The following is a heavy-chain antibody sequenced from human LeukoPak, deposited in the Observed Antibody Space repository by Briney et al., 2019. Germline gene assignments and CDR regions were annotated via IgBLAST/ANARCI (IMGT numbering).Heavy chain of an antibody. J-gene: IGHJ5*02. CDR2: MYYSGST. V-gene: IGHV4-61*08. CDR1: GGSISSGGYY. D-gene: IGHD3-3*01. Sequence: SSETLSLTCTVSGGSISSGGYYWSWIRQHPGKGLEWIGYMYYSGSTNYNPSLKSRVTISVDTPKNQFSLKLNSVTAADTAVYYCARSSGYPPDWFDPWGQGVLVTVSS. CDR3: ARSSGYPPDWFDP.